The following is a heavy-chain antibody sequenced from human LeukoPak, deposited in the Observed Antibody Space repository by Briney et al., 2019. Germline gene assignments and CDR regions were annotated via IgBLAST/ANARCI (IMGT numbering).Heavy chain of an antibody. CDR1: GFIFSTYG. CDR3: AKGVVDGSFDY. J-gene: IGHJ4*02. D-gene: IGHD2-2*01. CDR2: IRHDGSIK. Sequence: GGSLRLSCAASGFIFSTYGMYWVRQAPGKGLEWVAFIRHDGSIKNYADSVKGRSTISRDNSKNTLYLQMNSLRAEDTAVYYCAKGVVDGSFDYWGQGTLVTVSS. V-gene: IGHV3-30*02.